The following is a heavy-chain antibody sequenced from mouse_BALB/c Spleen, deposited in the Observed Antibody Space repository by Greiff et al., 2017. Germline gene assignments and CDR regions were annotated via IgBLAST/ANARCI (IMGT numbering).Heavy chain of an antibody. CDR2: IWSGGST. Sequence: VMLVESGPGLVQPSQSLSITCTVSGFSLTSYGVHWVRQSPGKGLEWLGVIWSGGSTDYNAAFISRLSISKDNSKSQVFFKMNSLQANDTAIYYCAGPPGAMDYWGQGTSVTVSS. CDR1: GFSLTSYG. CDR3: AGPPGAMDY. J-gene: IGHJ4*01. V-gene: IGHV2-2*02.